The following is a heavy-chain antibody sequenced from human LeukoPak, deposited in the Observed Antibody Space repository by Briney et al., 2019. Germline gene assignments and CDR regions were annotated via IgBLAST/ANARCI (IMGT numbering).Heavy chain of an antibody. CDR3: ARTYYYDSSGYYPDAFDI. Sequence: SETLSLTCTVSGGSISSSSYYWGWIRQPPGKGLEWIGSIYYSGSTYYNPSLKSRVTTSVDTSKNQFSLKLSSVTAADTAVYYCARTYYYDSSGYYPDAFDIWGQGTMVTVSS. CDR1: GGSISSSSYY. CDR2: IYYSGST. V-gene: IGHV4-39*01. D-gene: IGHD3-22*01. J-gene: IGHJ3*02.